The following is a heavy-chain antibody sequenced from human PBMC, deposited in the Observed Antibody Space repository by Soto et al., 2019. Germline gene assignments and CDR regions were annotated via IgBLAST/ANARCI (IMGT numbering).Heavy chain of an antibody. CDR2: IYYSGST. V-gene: IGHV4-59*01. D-gene: IGHD3-22*01. J-gene: IGHJ4*02. CDR3: ALGYYDSSGYDEPQLD. Sequence: SDTLSLTCTVSGGSISSYYWSWIRQPPGKGLEWIGYIYYSGSTNYNPSLKSRVTISVDTSKNQFSLKLSSVTAADTAVYYCALGYYDSSGYDEPQLDWGQGTLVTVSS. CDR1: GGSISSYY.